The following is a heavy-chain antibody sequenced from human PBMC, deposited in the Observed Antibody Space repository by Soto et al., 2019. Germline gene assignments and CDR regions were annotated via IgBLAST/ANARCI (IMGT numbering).Heavy chain of an antibody. CDR3: ARGVWGSYGGGGQNNY. Sequence: EVQLVESGGGLVQPGGSLRLSCAASGFSLSSYCMNWVRQAPGKGLEWISYISVSSSDIHYADSVKGRFTISRDNAKNLVYRQRNSLRVEDAAVYSCARGVWGSYGGGGQNNYGGQETLFTFSS. V-gene: IGHV3-48*04. CDR2: ISVSSSDI. J-gene: IGHJ4*02. CDR1: GFSLSSYC. D-gene: IGHD3-16*01.